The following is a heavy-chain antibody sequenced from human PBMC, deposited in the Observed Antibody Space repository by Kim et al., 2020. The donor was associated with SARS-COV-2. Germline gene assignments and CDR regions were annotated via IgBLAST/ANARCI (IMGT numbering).Heavy chain of an antibody. CDR3: TTELIRYYDGSGAHLPPDY. CDR2: IKSKPDAGTA. D-gene: IGHD3-22*01. J-gene: IGHJ4*02. CDR1: GFTFSNAW. Sequence: GGSLRLSCTASGFTFSNAWMTWVRQAPGKGLEWVGRIKSKPDAGTADYAAPVKGRFSISRDDSKNTVYLQMDGLKAEDTALYYCTTELIRYYDGSGAHLPPDYWGQGTLVTVSS. V-gene: IGHV3-15*01.